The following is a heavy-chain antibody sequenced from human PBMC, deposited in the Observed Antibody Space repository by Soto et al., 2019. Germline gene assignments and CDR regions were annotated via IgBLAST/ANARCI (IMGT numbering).Heavy chain of an antibody. CDR1: GYTFTSYG. V-gene: IGHV1-18*04. D-gene: IGHD2-2*01. Sequence: ASVKVSCKASGYTFTSYGISWVRQAPGQGLEWMGWISAYNGNTNYAQKLQGRVTMTTDTSTSTAYMELRSLRSDDTAVYYCAREYIVVVPAAYYYYYGMDVWGQGATVTVSS. J-gene: IGHJ6*02. CDR3: AREYIVVVPAAYYYYYGMDV. CDR2: ISAYNGNT.